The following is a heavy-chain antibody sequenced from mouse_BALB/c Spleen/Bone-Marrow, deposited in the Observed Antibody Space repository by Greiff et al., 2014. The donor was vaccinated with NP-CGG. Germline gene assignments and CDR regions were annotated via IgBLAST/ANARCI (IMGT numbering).Heavy chain of an antibody. Sequence: QVHVKQSGAELAKPGASVKMSCKTSGYIFVTYWMHWVKQRPGQGLEWIGYINPSTGYTEYNQKFKDKSTLTADKSSNTAFMQLSSLTSADSAGYYGVVWPYYAFDYWGQGTSVTVSS. D-gene: IGHD2-12*01. J-gene: IGHJ4*01. CDR1: GYIFVTYW. CDR2: INPSTGYT. CDR3: VVWPYYAFDY. V-gene: IGHV1-7*01.